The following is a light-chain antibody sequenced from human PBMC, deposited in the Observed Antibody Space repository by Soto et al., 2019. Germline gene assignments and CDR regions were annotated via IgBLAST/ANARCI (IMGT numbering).Light chain of an antibody. J-gene: IGKJ1*01. Sequence: EIVLTQSPGTLSLSPGERATLSCGASRSVTNNYLAWYQHKHGQAPRLLIYGASSRAAGVPDRFGGSGSGPHFTLTISTLEPEDFAVYYCQQYSSTPQTFGQGTKVVI. CDR1: RSVTNNY. V-gene: IGKV3-20*01. CDR2: GAS. CDR3: QQYSSTPQT.